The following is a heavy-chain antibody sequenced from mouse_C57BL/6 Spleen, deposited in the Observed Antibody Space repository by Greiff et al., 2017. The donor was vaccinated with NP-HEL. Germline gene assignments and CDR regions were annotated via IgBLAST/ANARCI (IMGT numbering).Heavy chain of an antibody. D-gene: IGHD1-1*01. J-gene: IGHJ4*01. CDR3: ARRGAYYGSSFYAMDY. V-gene: IGHV1-69*01. CDR2: IDPSDSYT. Sequence: QVQLQQSGAELVMPGASVKLSCKASGYTFTSYWMHWVKQRPGQGLEWIGEIDPSDSYTNYNQKFKGKSTLTVDKSSSTAYMQLSSLTSEDSAVYYCARRGAYYGSSFYAMDYWGQGTSVTVSS. CDR1: GYTFTSYW.